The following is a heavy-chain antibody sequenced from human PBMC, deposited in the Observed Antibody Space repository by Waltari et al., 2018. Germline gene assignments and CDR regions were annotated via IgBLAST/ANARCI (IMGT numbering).Heavy chain of an antibody. Sequence: QVQLQESGPGLVKPSETLSLTCAVSGYSISRGSYWCWIRPPPGKGLEWIGSIYHSGGTYYNPSLKSRVTISVDTSKNQFSLKLSSVTAADTAVYYCARLGVVVPAATKLGFDPWGQGTLVTVSS. V-gene: IGHV4-38-2*01. CDR1: GYSISRGSY. J-gene: IGHJ5*02. CDR2: IYHSGGT. D-gene: IGHD2-2*01. CDR3: ARLGVVVPAATKLGFDP.